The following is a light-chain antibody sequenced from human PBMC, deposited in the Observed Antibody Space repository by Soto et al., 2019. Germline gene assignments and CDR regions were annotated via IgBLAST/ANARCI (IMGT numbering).Light chain of an antibody. CDR1: SSDVGSYNL. CDR3: CSYAGSPRV. J-gene: IGLJ2*01. Sequence: QPVLTQPASVSGSPGQSITISCTGTSSDVGSYNLVSWYQQHPGKAPKLMIYEVSKRPSGVSNRFSGSKSGNTASLTISGLQAEDEADYYCCSYAGSPRVFGGGTKLTVL. CDR2: EVS. V-gene: IGLV2-23*02.